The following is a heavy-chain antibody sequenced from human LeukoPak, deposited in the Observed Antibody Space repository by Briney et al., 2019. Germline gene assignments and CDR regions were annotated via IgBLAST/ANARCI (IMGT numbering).Heavy chain of an antibody. Sequence: GASVKVSCKAPGYTFTSYYMHWVRQAPGQGLEWMGIINPSGGSTSYAQKFQGRVTMTRDTSTSTDYMELSSLRSEDTAVYYCARPLITMVRGVLGPFDIWGQGTMVTVSS. CDR1: GYTFTSYY. V-gene: IGHV1-46*01. CDR2: INPSGGST. J-gene: IGHJ3*02. D-gene: IGHD3-10*01. CDR3: ARPLITMVRGVLGPFDI.